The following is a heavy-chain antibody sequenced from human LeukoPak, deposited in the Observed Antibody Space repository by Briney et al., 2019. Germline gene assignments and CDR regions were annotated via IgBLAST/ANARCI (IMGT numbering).Heavy chain of an antibody. CDR3: ARDPGIGITGTTLVY. CDR2: ISYDGSNK. V-gene: IGHV3-30*04. J-gene: IGHJ4*02. D-gene: IGHD1-20*01. Sequence: GGSLRLSCAASGFTFSSYAVHWVRQAPGKGLEWVAVISYDGSNKYYADSVKGRFTISRDNSKNRLYLQTNSLRAEDTAVYYCARDPGIGITGTTLVYWGQGTLVTVSS. CDR1: GFTFSSYA.